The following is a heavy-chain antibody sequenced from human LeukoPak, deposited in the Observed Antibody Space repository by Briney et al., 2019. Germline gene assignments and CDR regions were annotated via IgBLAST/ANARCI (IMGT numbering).Heavy chain of an antibody. CDR2: ISYDGSNK. CDR1: GFTFSSYA. D-gene: IGHD3-9*01. CDR3: ARDLSYFDY. Sequence: GGSLRLSCAASGFTFSSYATHWVRQAPGKGLEWVAVISYDGSNKYYADSVKGRFTISRDNSKNTLYLQMNSLRAEDTAVYYCARDLSYFDYWGQGTLVTVSS. J-gene: IGHJ4*02. V-gene: IGHV3-30-3*01.